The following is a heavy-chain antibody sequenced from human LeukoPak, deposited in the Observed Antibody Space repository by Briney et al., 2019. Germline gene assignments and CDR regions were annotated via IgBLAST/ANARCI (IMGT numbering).Heavy chain of an antibody. D-gene: IGHD4-17*01. Sequence: PGGSLRLSCAASGFTFDDYAMHWVRQDPGKGLEWVSLISGDGGSTYCADSVKGRFTFSRDNSKNSLYLQMNSLRTEDTALYYCAKDLGPNGAGWFDPWGQGTLVTVSS. V-gene: IGHV3-43*02. J-gene: IGHJ5*02. CDR2: ISGDGGST. CDR3: AKDLGPNGAGWFDP. CDR1: GFTFDDYA.